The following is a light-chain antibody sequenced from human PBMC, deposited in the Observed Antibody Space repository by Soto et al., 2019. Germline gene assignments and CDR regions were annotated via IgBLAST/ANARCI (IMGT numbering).Light chain of an antibody. CDR3: LSYADTAYV. CDR1: NSNIGAGYT. V-gene: IGLV1-40*01. CDR2: TKA. J-gene: IGLJ1*01. Sequence: QAVLTQPPSVTGAPGQRITISCTGSNSNIGAGYTVHWYQQFPGTAPTLLRFTKANRPSGVPDRFSASKSGTSASLAITGLQGEDEADYYCLSYADTAYVFGTGTKVTVL.